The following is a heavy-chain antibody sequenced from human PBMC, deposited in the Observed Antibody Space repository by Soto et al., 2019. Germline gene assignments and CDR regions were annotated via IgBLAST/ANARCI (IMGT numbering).Heavy chain of an antibody. CDR3: ARSGVAYGRYYYYYGMDV. CDR2: INHSGST. CDR1: GGSFSGYY. D-gene: IGHD2-8*02. V-gene: IGHV4-34*01. J-gene: IGHJ6*02. Sequence: SETLSLTCAVYGGSFSGYYWSWIRQPPGKGLEWIGEINHSGSTNYNPSLKSRVTISVDTSKNQFSLKLSSVTAADTAVYYFARSGVAYGRYYYYYGMDVWGQGTTVTVSS.